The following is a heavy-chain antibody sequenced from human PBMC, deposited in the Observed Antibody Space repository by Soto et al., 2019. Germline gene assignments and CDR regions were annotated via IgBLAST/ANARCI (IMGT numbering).Heavy chain of an antibody. Sequence: PSQTLSLTCAISGDSVSSNSAVWNWIRQSPSRGLEWLGRTYYRSQWHYEYAVFVQSRISIDPDTSKNQFSLQLNSVTPEDPAVYYCVRLVGNSWLDHWGQGTLVTVSS. D-gene: IGHD3-9*01. J-gene: IGHJ4*02. V-gene: IGHV6-1*01. CDR1: GDSVSSNSAV. CDR3: VRLVGNSWLDH. CDR2: TYYRSQWHY.